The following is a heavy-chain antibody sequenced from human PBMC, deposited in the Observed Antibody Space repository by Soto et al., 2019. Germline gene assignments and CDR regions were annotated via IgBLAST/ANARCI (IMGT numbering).Heavy chain of an antibody. Sequence: SETLSLTCSVSGGSISSGDYYWSWIRQPPGKGLEWIGYIYYGGTTHYSPSLKSRVTISPDRSKNQFSLILSSLTAADTAVYYCARDYGSGSGPEYWGQGTLVTVSS. CDR3: ARDYGSGSGPEY. V-gene: IGHV4-30-4*01. J-gene: IGHJ4*02. CDR1: GGSISSGDYY. CDR2: IYYGGTT. D-gene: IGHD3-10*01.